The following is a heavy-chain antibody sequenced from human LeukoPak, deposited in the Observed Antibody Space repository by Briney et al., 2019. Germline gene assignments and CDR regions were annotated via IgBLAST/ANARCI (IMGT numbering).Heavy chain of an antibody. Sequence: GGSLRLSCAASGFPFIDYSMKWVRQAPGKGLEWISYIGIDSGNTKYADSVKGRFTISGDSAKNSLYLQMNSLRVEDTAVYYCARDHNYAFDNWGQGTLVTVSS. CDR1: GFPFIDYS. J-gene: IGHJ4*02. D-gene: IGHD1-1*01. V-gene: IGHV3-48*04. CDR3: ARDHNYAFDN. CDR2: IGIDSGNT.